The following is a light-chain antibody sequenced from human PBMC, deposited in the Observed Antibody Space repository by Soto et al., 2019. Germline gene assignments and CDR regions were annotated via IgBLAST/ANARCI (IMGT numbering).Light chain of an antibody. Sequence: QSALTQPPSASGSPGQSVTISCTGNSSDVGGYNYVSWYQQHPGKAPKLMISEVTKRPSGVPDRFSGSKSGNTASLTVSGLQAEDEADYYCCSYAGSNNFYVFGTGTKVTVL. CDR1: SSDVGGYNY. V-gene: IGLV2-8*01. CDR2: EVT. CDR3: CSYAGSNNFYV. J-gene: IGLJ1*01.